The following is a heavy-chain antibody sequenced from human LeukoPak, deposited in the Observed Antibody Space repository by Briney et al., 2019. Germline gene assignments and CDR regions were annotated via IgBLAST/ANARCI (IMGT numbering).Heavy chain of an antibody. Sequence: ASVKVSCKASGYTFTSYDINWVRQAPGKGLEWMGLVDPEDGETIYAEKFQGRVTIAADTSTDTAYMELSSLRSEDTAVYYCATLVVVPAANWFDPWGQGTLVTVSS. CDR3: ATLVVVPAANWFDP. J-gene: IGHJ5*02. D-gene: IGHD2-2*01. CDR2: VDPEDGET. CDR1: GYTFTSYD. V-gene: IGHV1-69-2*01.